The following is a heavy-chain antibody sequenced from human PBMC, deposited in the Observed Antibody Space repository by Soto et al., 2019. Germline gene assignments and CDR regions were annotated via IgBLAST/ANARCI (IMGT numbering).Heavy chain of an antibody. Sequence: SETLSLTCTVSGGSISTYYWSWIRQPPGGTLEWIGYIYASGATTYNPSLESRVTMSVDMPNNEFSLELTSLTAADTAVYYCERSHSFDGSIYHYYFDFWGQGTLVTVSS. CDR3: ERSHSFDGSIYHYYFDF. J-gene: IGHJ4*02. CDR2: IYASGAT. V-gene: IGHV4-59*01. CDR1: GGSISTYY. D-gene: IGHD3-10*01.